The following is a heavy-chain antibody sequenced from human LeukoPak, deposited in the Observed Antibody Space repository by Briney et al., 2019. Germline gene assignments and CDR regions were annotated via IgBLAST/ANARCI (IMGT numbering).Heavy chain of an antibody. CDR3: AIELLHDAFDI. D-gene: IGHD1-26*01. J-gene: IGHJ3*02. Sequence: ASVKVSCKASGYTFTSYYMHWVRQAPGQGLEWMGWMNPNSGNTGYAQKFQGRVTMTRNTSISTAYMELSSLRSEDTAVYYCAIELLHDAFDIWGQGTMVTVSS. CDR1: GYTFTSYY. V-gene: IGHV1-8*02. CDR2: MNPNSGNT.